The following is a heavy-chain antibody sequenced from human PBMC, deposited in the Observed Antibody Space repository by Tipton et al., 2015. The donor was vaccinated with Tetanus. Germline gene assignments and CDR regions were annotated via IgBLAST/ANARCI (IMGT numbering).Heavy chain of an antibody. CDR3: ARDQARGARGWIYFDY. CDR1: GGSISSGCYY. CDR2: IYYSGST. J-gene: IGHJ4*02. D-gene: IGHD1-26*01. Sequence: GLGKPSQTLALTCTVSGGSISSGCYYWSWIRQHPGKGLEWIGDIYYSGSTYYNPSLKSRVTISVDTSKNQFSLKLNSVTAADTAVYYCARDQARGARGWIYFDYWGQGTLVTVSS. V-gene: IGHV4-31*03.